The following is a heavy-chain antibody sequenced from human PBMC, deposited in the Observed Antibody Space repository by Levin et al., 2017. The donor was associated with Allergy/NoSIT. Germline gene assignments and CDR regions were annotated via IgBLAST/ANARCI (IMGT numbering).Heavy chain of an antibody. D-gene: IGHD6-25*01. CDR1: GITFFSYD. CDR2: ISGLGATT. Sequence: GGSLRFSCVASGITFFSYDMNWVRQAPGKGLEWVSGISGLGATTYYVDSVKGRFTISRDNSKNKLYLQMTSVRVEDTAVYYCARGRPLDVWGQGTAVTVSS. J-gene: IGHJ6*02. CDR3: ARGRPLDV. V-gene: IGHV3-23*01.